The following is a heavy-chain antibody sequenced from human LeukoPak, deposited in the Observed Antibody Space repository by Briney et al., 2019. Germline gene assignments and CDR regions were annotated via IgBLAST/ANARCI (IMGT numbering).Heavy chain of an antibody. V-gene: IGHV3-7*01. CDR2: IKQDGSEK. CDR3: ASSRDFYFDY. J-gene: IGHJ4*02. CDR1: GFTFSSYW. Sequence: PGGSLRLSCAASGFTFSSYWMSWVRQAPGKGLERVATIKQDGSEKYYVDSVKGRFTISRDNAKNSLYLQMNSLRVEDTAVYYCASSRDFYFDYWGQGTLVTVTS. D-gene: IGHD2-2*01.